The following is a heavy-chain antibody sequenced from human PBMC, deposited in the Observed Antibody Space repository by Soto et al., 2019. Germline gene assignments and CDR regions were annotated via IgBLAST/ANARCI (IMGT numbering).Heavy chain of an antibody. CDR2: IRSKANSYAT. D-gene: IGHD3-3*01. J-gene: IGHJ4*02. Sequence: GGSLRLSCAASGFTFSGSAMHWVRQASGKGLDWVGRIRSKANSYATAYAASVKGRFTISRDDSKNTAYLQMNSLKTEDTAVYYCTHTPDFWSGYYTGYFDYWGQGTLVTVSS. V-gene: IGHV3-73*01. CDR1: GFTFSGSA. CDR3: THTPDFWSGYYTGYFDY.